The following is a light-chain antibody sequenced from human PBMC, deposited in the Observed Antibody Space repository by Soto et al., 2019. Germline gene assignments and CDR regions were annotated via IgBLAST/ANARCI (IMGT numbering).Light chain of an antibody. CDR3: QQYNSYSPT. CDR2: EAS. CDR1: QSISSW. J-gene: IGKJ1*01. V-gene: IGKV1-5*01. Sequence: IQMTQSPSTLSASVGDRVTITCWASQSISSWLAWYQQKPGKAPKLLIYEASSLESGVPSRFSGSGSGTEFTLTISSLQPDDFATYYCQQYNSYSPTFGQGTKVDIK.